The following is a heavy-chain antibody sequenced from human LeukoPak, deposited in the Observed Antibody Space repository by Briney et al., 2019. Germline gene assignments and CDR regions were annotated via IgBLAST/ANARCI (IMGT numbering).Heavy chain of an antibody. CDR3: ARDVSGSYEAWFDP. CDR1: GFTFSSYS. V-gene: IGHV3-21*01. CDR2: ISSSSSYI. D-gene: IGHD1-26*01. J-gene: IGHJ5*02. Sequence: GGSLRLSCAASGFTFSSYSMNWVRQAPGKGLEWVSSISSSSSYIYYADSVKGRFTISRDNAKNSLYLQMNSLRAEDTAVYYCARDVSGSYEAWFDPWGQGTLVTVSS.